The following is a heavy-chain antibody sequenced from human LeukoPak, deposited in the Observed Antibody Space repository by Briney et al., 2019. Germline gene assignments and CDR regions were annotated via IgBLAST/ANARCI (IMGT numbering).Heavy chain of an antibody. J-gene: IGHJ3*02. V-gene: IGHV3-7*01. D-gene: IGHD3-22*01. CDR1: GFTFSSYW. Sequence: GGSLRLSCAASGFTFSSYWMSWVRQAPGKGLEWVANIKQDGSEKYYVDSVKGRFTISRDNAKNSLYLQMNSLRAEDTAVYYCARDIHYYDSSDSDSDIWGQGTIVTVSS. CDR2: IKQDGSEK. CDR3: ARDIHYYDSSDSDSDI.